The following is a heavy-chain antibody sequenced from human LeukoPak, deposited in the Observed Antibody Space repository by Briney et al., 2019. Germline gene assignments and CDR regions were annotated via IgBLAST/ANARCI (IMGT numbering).Heavy chain of an antibody. J-gene: IGHJ1*01. D-gene: IGHD6-19*01. CDR2: IYYSGST. Sequence: PSETLSLTCTVSGGSISSYYWSWIRQPPGKGLEWIGYIYYSGSTNYNPSLKSRVTISVDTSKNQFSLKLSSVTAADTAVYYCARGVAGAEYFQHWGQGTLVTVSS. CDR1: GGSISSYY. V-gene: IGHV4-59*01. CDR3: ARGVAGAEYFQH.